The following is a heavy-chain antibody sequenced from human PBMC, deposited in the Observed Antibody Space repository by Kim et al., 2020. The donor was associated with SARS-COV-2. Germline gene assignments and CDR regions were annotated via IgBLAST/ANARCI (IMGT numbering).Heavy chain of an antibody. Sequence: SVKVCKASGGTFSSYAISWVRQAPGQGLEWMGGIIPIFGTANYAQKFQGRVTITADESTSTAYMELSSLRSEDTAVYYCARVNGGNSPQYYYYYYGMDVWGQGTTVTVSS. V-gene: IGHV1-69*13. CDR1: GGTFSSYA. J-gene: IGHJ6*02. D-gene: IGHD2-21*02. CDR2: IIPIFGTA. CDR3: ARVNGGNSPQYYYYYYGMDV.